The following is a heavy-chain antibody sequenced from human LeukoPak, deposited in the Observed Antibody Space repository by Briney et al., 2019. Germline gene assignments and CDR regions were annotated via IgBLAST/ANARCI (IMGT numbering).Heavy chain of an antibody. CDR3: ARDRWDQGGVAY. CDR1: GFTFVSYA. Sequence: GGSLRLSCAASGFTFVSYAMSWVRQALGKGLEWVAAITGSGDKTYYVDSVKGRFTISRDNSKNTVSLQMNSLRAEDTAVYYCARDRWDQGGVAYWGQGTLVTVSS. J-gene: IGHJ4*02. CDR2: ITGSGDKT. V-gene: IGHV3-23*01. D-gene: IGHD1-26*01.